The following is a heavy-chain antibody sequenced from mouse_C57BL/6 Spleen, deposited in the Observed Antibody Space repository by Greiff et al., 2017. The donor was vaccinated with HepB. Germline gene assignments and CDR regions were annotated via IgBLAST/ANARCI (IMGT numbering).Heavy chain of an antibody. CDR3: ARGSYAVFDY. V-gene: IGHV5-17*01. J-gene: IGHJ2*01. D-gene: IGHD1-1*01. CDR1: GFTFSDYG. CDR2: ISSGSSTI. Sequence: DVHLVESGGGLVKPGGSLKLSCAASGFTFSDYGMHWVRQAPEKGLEWVAYISSGSSTIYYVDTVKGRFTISRDNAKNTLFLQMTSLRSEDTAMYYCARGSYAVFDYWGQGTTLTVSS.